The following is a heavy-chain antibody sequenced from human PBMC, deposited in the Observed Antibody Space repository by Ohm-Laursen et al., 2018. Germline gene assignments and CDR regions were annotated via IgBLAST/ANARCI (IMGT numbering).Heavy chain of an antibody. CDR1: GFTFSSYS. D-gene: IGHD1-26*01. V-gene: IGHV3-21*01. CDR2: ISSSSSYT. Sequence: SLRLSCAASGFTFSSYSMNWVRQAPGKGLEWVSSISSSSSYTYYADSVKGRFTISRDNAKNSLYLQMNSLRAEDTAVYYCATFKVDSGSSDFDYWGQGTLVTVPS. CDR3: ATFKVDSGSSDFDY. J-gene: IGHJ4*02.